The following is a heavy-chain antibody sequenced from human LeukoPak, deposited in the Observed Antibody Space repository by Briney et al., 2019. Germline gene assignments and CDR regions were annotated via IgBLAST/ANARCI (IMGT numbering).Heavy chain of an antibody. CDR2: IWSDGSAK. D-gene: IGHD6-19*01. V-gene: IGHV3-33*01. Sequence: GGSLRLSCAASGFTFSSYGMHWVRQAPGKGLEWVAVIWSDGSAKYYADSVTGRVTISRDNSKNTLYLQIYSLRAEDTAVYYCVSVRSVSSAWRAFDIWGQGTMVIVSS. J-gene: IGHJ3*02. CDR3: VSVRSVSSAWRAFDI. CDR1: GFTFSSYG.